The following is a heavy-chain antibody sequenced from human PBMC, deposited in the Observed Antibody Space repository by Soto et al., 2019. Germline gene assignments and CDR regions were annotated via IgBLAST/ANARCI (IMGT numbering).Heavy chain of an antibody. CDR3: AREKLEEAGAFDI. J-gene: IGHJ3*02. D-gene: IGHD3-3*01. V-gene: IGHV4-59*01. Sequence: PSETLSLTCTVSGGSISSYYWSWIRQPPGKGLEWIGYIYYSGSTNYNPSLKSRVTISVDTSKNQFSLKLSSVTAADTAVYYCAREKLEEAGAFDIWGQGTMVT. CDR1: GGSISSYY. CDR2: IYYSGST.